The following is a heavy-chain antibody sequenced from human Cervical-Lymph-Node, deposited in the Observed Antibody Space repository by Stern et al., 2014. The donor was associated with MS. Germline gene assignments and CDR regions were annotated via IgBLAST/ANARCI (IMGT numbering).Heavy chain of an antibody. CDR2: SYHSGCT. Sequence: QLQLQESGPGLVKPSQTLSLTCTVSGGSISTVGYYWTWIRQHPGKGLERIGYSYHSGCTYYNPSLKSRASISVDSSKNQFSLNVPSVTAADTALYYCARSDRLWGSFDYWGQGTLVTVSS. D-gene: IGHD3-16*01. J-gene: IGHJ4*02. CDR1: GGSISTVGYY. V-gene: IGHV4-31*03. CDR3: ARSDRLWGSFDY.